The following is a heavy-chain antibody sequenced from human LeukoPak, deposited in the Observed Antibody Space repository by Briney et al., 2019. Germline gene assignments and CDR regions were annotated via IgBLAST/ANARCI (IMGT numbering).Heavy chain of an antibody. Sequence: ASVRVSCKVSGYTLTELSMHWVRQAPGKGLEWMGGFDPEDGETIYAQKFQGRVTMTEDTSTDTAYMELSSLRSEDTAVYYCATHTYYYDSSGYYDYWGQGTLVTVSS. J-gene: IGHJ4*02. CDR1: GYTLTELS. D-gene: IGHD3-22*01. CDR2: FDPEDGET. CDR3: ATHTYYYDSSGYYDY. V-gene: IGHV1-24*01.